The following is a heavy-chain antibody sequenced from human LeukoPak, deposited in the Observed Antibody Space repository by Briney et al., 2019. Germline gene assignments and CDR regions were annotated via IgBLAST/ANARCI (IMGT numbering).Heavy chain of an antibody. V-gene: IGHV4-59*01. J-gene: IGHJ4*02. CDR2: IYYSGST. CDR3: ARYCSARSCYSFDY. Sequence: PSETLSLTCTVSGGSISSYYWSWIRQPPGKGLEWIGYIYYSGSTKYNPSLKSRVTISVDTSKNQFSLKLSSVTAADTAVYYCARYCSARSCYSFDYWGQGSLVTVSS. D-gene: IGHD2-15*01. CDR1: GGSISSYY.